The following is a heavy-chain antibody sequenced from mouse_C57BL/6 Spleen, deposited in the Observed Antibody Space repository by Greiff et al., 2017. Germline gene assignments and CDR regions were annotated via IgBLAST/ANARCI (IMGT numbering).Heavy chain of an antibody. Sequence: EVKLQQPGGGLVQPGASLSFSCAASGFTFTDYYMSWVPQPPGQALEWLGFIRNKANGYTTEYSASVKGRFTISRDNSQSILYVQLDALRAEDRAAYCCARFPDYWGQGTTLTVSS. V-gene: IGHV7-3*01. J-gene: IGHJ2*01. CDR3: ARFPDY. CDR1: GFTFTDYY. CDR2: IRNKANGYTT.